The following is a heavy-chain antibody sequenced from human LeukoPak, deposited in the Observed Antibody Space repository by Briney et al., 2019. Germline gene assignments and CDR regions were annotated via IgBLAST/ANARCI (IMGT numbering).Heavy chain of an antibody. CDR1: GGTFSSYA. J-gene: IGHJ4*02. CDR3: ASQGRYCSGGSCYVDY. V-gene: IGHV1-69*04. D-gene: IGHD2-15*01. Sequence: ASVKLSCTASGGTFSSYAISWVRQAPGQGLEWMGRIIPILGIANYAQKFQGRVTITADKSTSTAYMELSSLRSEDTAVYYCASQGRYCSGGSCYVDYWGQGTLVTVSS. CDR2: IIPILGIA.